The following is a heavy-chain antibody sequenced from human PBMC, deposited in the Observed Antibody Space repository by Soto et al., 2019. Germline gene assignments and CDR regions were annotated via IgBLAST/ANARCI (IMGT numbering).Heavy chain of an antibody. D-gene: IGHD3-9*01. V-gene: IGHV1-69*13. Sequence: GASVTVSCKASGGTFSSYAIIWVRQAPGQGLEWMGGIIPIFGTANYAQKFQGRVTITADESTSTAYMELSSLRSEDTAVYYCARRARPDNYDILTGYLGDNWFDPWGQGTLVTVSS. CDR1: GGTFSSYA. J-gene: IGHJ5*02. CDR2: IIPIFGTA. CDR3: ARRARPDNYDILTGYLGDNWFDP.